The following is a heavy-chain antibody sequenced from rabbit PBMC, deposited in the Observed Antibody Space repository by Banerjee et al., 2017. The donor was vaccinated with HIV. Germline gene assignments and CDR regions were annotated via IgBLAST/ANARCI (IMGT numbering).Heavy chain of an antibody. J-gene: IGHJ4*01. V-gene: IGHV1S45*01. Sequence: QEQLVESGGGLVQPEGSLTLTFKASGFDISTYHMCWVRQAPGKGLEWIARIYAASSGSTWYASWAKGRFTISKTSSTTVTLQMTSLTAADTATYFCVREFSSSGYDKYYFNLWGQGTLVTVS. CDR2: IYAASSGST. CDR1: GFDISTYH. CDR3: VREFSSSGYDKYYFNL. D-gene: IGHD1-1*01.